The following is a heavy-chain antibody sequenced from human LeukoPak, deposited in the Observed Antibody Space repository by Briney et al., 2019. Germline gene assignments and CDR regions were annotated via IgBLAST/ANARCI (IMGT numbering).Heavy chain of an antibody. D-gene: IGHD3-10*01. CDR3: ARFAAGGSYYYYMDV. CDR2: IYGSGGTT. V-gene: IGHV3-23*01. CDR1: GFTFSSYA. J-gene: IGHJ6*03. Sequence: GGSLRLSCEASGFTFSSYAMSWVRQVPGKGLEWVSTIYGSGGTTSHADSVKGRFTISRDNAKNSLYLQMNSLRADDTAVYYCARFAAGGSYYYYMDVWGKGTTVTVSS.